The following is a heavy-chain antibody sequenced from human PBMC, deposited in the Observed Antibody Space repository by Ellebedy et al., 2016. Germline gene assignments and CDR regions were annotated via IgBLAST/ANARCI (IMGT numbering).Heavy chain of an antibody. J-gene: IGHJ4*02. D-gene: IGHD3-3*01. V-gene: IGHV3-48*02. CDR2: ISSSSTTI. CDR1: GFTFSIAG. Sequence: GGSLRLSXGASGFTFSIAGMTWVRQAPGKGLEGVAYISSSSTTIHYADSVKGRFTISRDNAKNSLYLQMNSLRDEDTAVYYCARDSHPYDFWGQGTLVTVSS. CDR3: ARDSHPYDF.